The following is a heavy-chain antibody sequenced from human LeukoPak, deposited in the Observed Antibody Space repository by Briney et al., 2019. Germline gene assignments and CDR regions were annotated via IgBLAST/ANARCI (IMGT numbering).Heavy chain of an antibody. J-gene: IGHJ6*02. CDR1: GFTVSSNY. CDR3: ARDRVRDYGGPYGMDV. V-gene: IGHV3-53*01. D-gene: IGHD3-10*01. Sequence: PGGSLRLSCAASGFTVSSNYMSWVRQAPGKGLEWVSVIYSGGSTYYADSVKGRITISRDNSKNTLYLQMNSLRAEDTAVYYCARDRVRDYGGPYGMDVWGQGTTVTVSS. CDR2: IYSGGST.